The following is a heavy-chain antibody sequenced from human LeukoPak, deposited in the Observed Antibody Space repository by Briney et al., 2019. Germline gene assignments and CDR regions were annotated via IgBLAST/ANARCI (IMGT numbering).Heavy chain of an antibody. Sequence: SETLSLTCAVYGGSFSGYYWSWIRQPPGKGLEWIGEINHSGSTNYNPSLKSRVTISVDTSKNQFSLKLSSVTAADTAVYYCARGPFRRGDYFNWFDPWGQGTLVTVSS. V-gene: IGHV4-34*01. CDR1: GGSFSGYY. J-gene: IGHJ5*02. CDR3: ARGPFRRGDYFNWFDP. CDR2: INHSGST. D-gene: IGHD4-17*01.